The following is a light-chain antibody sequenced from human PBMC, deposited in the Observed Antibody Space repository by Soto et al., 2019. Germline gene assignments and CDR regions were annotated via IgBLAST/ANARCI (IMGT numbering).Light chain of an antibody. V-gene: IGLV2-11*01. CDR2: DVN. CDR3: CSYAGRYTHVV. Sequence: QSALTQPRSVSGSPGQSVTISCTGTSSDVGGYDFVSWYQQHPGKAPKLIIYDVNKRPSGVPDRFSGSKSGNTASLTISGLQAEDEADYYCCSYAGRYTHVVFGGGTKLTVL. J-gene: IGLJ2*01. CDR1: SSDVGGYDF.